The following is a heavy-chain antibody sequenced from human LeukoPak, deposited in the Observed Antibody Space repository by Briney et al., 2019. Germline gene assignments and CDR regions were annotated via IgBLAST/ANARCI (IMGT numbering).Heavy chain of an antibody. D-gene: IGHD3-10*01. Sequence: KTSETLSLTCTVSGGSISSITYYWGWIRQPPGKGLEWVGHMYYRGNTFYNPSLKSRVTISVDTSKNQFSLKLSSVTAADTAVYYCARLLLEGHHYFDYWGQGTLVTVSS. J-gene: IGHJ4*02. CDR1: GGSISSITYY. CDR3: ARLLLEGHHYFDY. V-gene: IGHV4-39*07. CDR2: MYYRGNT.